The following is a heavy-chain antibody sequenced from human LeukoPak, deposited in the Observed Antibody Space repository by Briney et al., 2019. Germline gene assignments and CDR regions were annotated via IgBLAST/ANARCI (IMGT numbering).Heavy chain of an antibody. V-gene: IGHV3-21*01. CDR1: GFTFSSYS. Sequence: GGSLRLSCTASGFTFSSYSMNWVRQAPGKGLEWVSSISTSSSYIYYADSVKGRFTISRDNARNSLYLQMNSLRAEDTAVYSCARGADGVSSNSRGWFDPWGQGTLVTVSS. D-gene: IGHD2-15*01. CDR3: ARGADGVSSNSRGWFDP. J-gene: IGHJ5*02. CDR2: ISTSSSYI.